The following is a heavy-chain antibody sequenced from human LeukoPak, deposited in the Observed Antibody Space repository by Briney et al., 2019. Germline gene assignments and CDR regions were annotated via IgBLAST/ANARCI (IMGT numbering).Heavy chain of an antibody. CDR2: ISGSDGTT. Sequence: GGSLRLSCAASGFTFSSYAMSWVRQAPGKGLEWVSSISGSDGTTYYADSVKGRFTISRDSSKNTLYLQMNRLRAEDAAVYYCAKAPVTTCSGAYCYPFDYWGQGTLVTVSS. J-gene: IGHJ4*02. CDR1: GFTFSSYA. CDR3: AKAPVTTCSGAYCYPFDY. D-gene: IGHD2-21*01. V-gene: IGHV3-23*01.